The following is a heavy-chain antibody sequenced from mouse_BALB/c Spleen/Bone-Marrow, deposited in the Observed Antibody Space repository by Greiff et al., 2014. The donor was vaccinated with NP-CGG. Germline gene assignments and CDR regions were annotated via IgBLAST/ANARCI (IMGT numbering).Heavy chain of an antibody. V-gene: IGHV5-17*02. CDR2: ISSGSTAI. Sequence: EVKLLESGGGLVQPGGSRKLSCAASGFTFSSFGMHWVRQAPEKGLEWVAYISSGSTAICYADTVKGRFTISRDNPKNTLFLQMTSLRSEDTAMYYCARGGNWDDFDVWGAGTTVTVPS. CDR3: ARGGNWDDFDV. J-gene: IGHJ1*01. CDR1: GFTFSSFG. D-gene: IGHD4-1*01.